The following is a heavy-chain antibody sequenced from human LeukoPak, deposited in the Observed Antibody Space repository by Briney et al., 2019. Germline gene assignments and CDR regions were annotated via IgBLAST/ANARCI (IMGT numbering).Heavy chain of an antibody. CDR3: ASRSLNPPSDY. V-gene: IGHV6-1*01. J-gene: IGHJ4*02. Sequence: SQTLSLTCAISGDSVSSNSVTWNWIRQSPSRGLEWLGRTYYRSTWYNDYAVSVRGRITVNPDTSKNQFSLHLNSVTPEDTAVYYCASRSLNPPSDYWGQGTLVTVSS. CDR2: TYYRSTWYN. CDR1: GDSVSSNSVT.